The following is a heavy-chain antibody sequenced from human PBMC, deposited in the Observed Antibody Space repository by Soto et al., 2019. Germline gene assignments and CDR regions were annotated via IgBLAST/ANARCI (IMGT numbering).Heavy chain of an antibody. D-gene: IGHD3-10*01. CDR2: IYYSGST. J-gene: IGHJ6*02. CDR1: GGSISSGGYY. Sequence: SETLSLTCTDSGGSISSGGYYWSWIRQHPGKGLEWIGYIYYSGSTYYNPSLKSRVTISVDTSKNQFSLKLSSVTAADTAVYYCARESYSSYGMDVWGQGTTVTVSS. V-gene: IGHV4-31*03. CDR3: ARESYSSYGMDV.